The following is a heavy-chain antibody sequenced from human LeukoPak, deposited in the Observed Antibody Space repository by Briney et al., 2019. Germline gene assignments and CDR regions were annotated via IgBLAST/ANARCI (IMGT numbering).Heavy chain of an antibody. J-gene: IGHJ6*02. V-gene: IGHV1-24*01. CDR3: ATDQHYYGMDV. Sequence: ASVKVSCKVSGYSLTVLSMHWVRQAPGKGLEWMGGFDPEDGETIYAQKFQGRVTMTGDTSTDTAYMELSRLRSEDTAVYYCATDQHYYGMDVWGQWTTVTVSS. CDR1: GYSLTVLS. CDR2: FDPEDGET.